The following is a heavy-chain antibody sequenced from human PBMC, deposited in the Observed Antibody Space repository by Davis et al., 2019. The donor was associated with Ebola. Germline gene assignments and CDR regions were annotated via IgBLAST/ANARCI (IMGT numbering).Heavy chain of an antibody. CDR1: GFTFSSYW. CDR2: IKQDGSEK. V-gene: IGHV3-7*01. J-gene: IGHJ6*02. D-gene: IGHD2-2*01. Sequence: GGSLRLSCAASGFTFSSYWMSWVRQAPGKGLEWVANIKQDGSEKYYVDSVKGRFTISSDNAKNSLYLQMNSLRAEDTAVYYCARDDHCSSTSCFYYYYYGMDVWGQGTTVTVSS. CDR3: ARDDHCSSTSCFYYYYYGMDV.